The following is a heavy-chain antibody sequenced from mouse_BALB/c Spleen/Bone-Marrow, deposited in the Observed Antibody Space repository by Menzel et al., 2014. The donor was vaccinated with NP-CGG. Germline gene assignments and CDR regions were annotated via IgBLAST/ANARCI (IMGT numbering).Heavy chain of an antibody. J-gene: IGHJ4*01. CDR1: GFSLTNYG. D-gene: IGHD3-2*02. V-gene: IGHV2-9*02. CDR3: ARVTSSAVGAMDY. Sequence: VKLMESGPGLVAPSQSLSITCTVSGFSLTNYGVHWVRQPPGKGLEWLGVIWAGGSTNYNSALMSRLSISKDNSKSQVFLKMISLQTDDTAIYYCARVTSSAVGAMDYWGQGTSVTVSS. CDR2: IWAGGST.